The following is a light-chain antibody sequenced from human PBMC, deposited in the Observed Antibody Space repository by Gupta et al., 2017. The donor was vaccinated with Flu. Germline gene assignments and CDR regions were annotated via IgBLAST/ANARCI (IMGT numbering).Light chain of an antibody. CDR1: SSDVGGYNY. Sequence: SALTPPASVSGSPGQSITISSTGTSSDVGGYNYVSWYQQHPGKAPKLMIYEVSNRPSGVSDRFSGSKSGNTASLTISGLQTEDEGDYYCTSYTGSSTLFGGGTKLTVL. J-gene: IGLJ2*01. CDR3: TSYTGSSTL. V-gene: IGLV2-14*01. CDR2: EVS.